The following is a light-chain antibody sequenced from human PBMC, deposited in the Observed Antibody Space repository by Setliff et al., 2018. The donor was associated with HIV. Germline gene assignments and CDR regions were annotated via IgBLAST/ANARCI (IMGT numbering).Light chain of an antibody. J-gene: IGLJ1*01. CDR2: QAS. V-gene: IGLV2-23*01. CDR1: SGDVGRYNL. Sequence: QSALAQPASVSGSPGQSITISCTGTSGDVGRYNLVSWYQQQPGKPPKLMIYQASKRLSGVSNRFSGSKSGNTASLTISGLQAEDEADYYCCSNTGSNTYVFGTGTKVTVL. CDR3: CSNTGSNTYV.